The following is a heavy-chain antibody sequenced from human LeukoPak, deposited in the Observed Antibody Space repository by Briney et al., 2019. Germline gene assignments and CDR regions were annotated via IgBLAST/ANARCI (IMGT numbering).Heavy chain of an antibody. CDR3: ARDNGGFDY. D-gene: IGHD3-10*01. J-gene: IGHJ4*02. CDR1: GGSISSYY. CDR2: IYYSGST. Sequence: PSETLSLTCTVSGGSISSYYWSWIRQPPGKGLEWIGYIYYSGSTNYNPSLKSRATISVDTSKNQFSLKLSSVTAADTAVYYCARDNGGFDYWGQGTLVTVSS. V-gene: IGHV4-59*01.